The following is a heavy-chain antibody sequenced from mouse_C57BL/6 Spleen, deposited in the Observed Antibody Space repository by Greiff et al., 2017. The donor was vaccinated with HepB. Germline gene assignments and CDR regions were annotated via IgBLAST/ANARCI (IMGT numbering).Heavy chain of an antibody. D-gene: IGHD1-1*01. CDR3: TRGSNYYGSSYYFDV. J-gene: IGHJ1*03. Sequence: DVHLVESGEGLVKPGGSLKLSCAASGFTFSSYAMSWVRQTPEKRLEWVAYISSGGDYIYYADTVKGRFTISRDNARNTLYLQMSSLKSEDTAMYYCTRGSNYYGSSYYFDVWGTGTTVTVSS. CDR2: ISSGGDYI. CDR1: GFTFSSYA. V-gene: IGHV5-9-1*02.